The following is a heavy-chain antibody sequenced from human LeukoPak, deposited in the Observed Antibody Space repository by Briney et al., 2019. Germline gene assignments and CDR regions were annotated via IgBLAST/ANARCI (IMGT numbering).Heavy chain of an antibody. D-gene: IGHD3-9*01. J-gene: IGHJ4*02. CDR3: ARAFYDILTDFYPDFDY. Sequence: ASVKVSCKASGYTFTSFGISWMRQAPGQGLEWMGWISAYNGHTTYAQQLQDRVIMTTDTSTRTAYMELRSLRSDDTAMYYCARAFYDILTDFYPDFDYWGQGTRVTVSS. CDR1: GYTFTSFG. V-gene: IGHV1-18*04. CDR2: ISAYNGHT.